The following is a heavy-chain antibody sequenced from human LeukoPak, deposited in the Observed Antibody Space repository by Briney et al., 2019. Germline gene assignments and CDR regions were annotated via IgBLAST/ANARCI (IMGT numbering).Heavy chain of an antibody. D-gene: IGHD1-14*01. V-gene: IGHV1-18*01. CDR3: ARERNPTGSYYYGMDV. Sequence: ASVKVSCKASGYTFTSYGISWVRQAPGQGLEWMGWISAYNGNTNYAQKLQGRVTMTTDTSTSTAYMELRSLRSDDTAVYYCARERNPTGSYYYGMDVWGLGTTVTVSS. CDR2: ISAYNGNT. CDR1: GYTFTSYG. J-gene: IGHJ6*02.